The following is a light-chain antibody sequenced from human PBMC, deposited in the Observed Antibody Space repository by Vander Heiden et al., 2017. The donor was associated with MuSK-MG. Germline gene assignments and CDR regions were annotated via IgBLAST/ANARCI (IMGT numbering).Light chain of an antibody. CDR3: QQSYSAPPT. Sequence: DIQMTQSPSSLSASVGDRVTITCRASQSISSYLNWYQHKPGKAPKFLIYAASTLHRGVPSRFSGSGSGTDFTLTISSLQPEDFATYYCQQSYSAPPTFGGGTRVEI. J-gene: IGKJ4*01. CDR2: AAS. V-gene: IGKV1-39*01. CDR1: QSISSY.